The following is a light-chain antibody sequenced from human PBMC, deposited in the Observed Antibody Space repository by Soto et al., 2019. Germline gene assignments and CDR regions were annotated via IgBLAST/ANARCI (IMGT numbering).Light chain of an antibody. Sequence: QTVVTQESSLSVCPGGTVTLTCGLISGSVSTANNPNWYQQTPGQAPRTLIYSISTRSSGVPDRFSGSILGNKAALTITGAQADDESDYYCALLMGNGISVFGTGTKVTVL. CDR2: SIS. CDR1: SGSVSTANN. V-gene: IGLV8-61*01. CDR3: ALLMGNGISV. J-gene: IGLJ1*01.